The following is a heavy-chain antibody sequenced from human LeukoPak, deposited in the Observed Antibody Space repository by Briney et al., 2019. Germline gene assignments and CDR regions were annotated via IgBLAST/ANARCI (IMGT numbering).Heavy chain of an antibody. CDR2: IKPDGREK. D-gene: IGHD4-17*01. V-gene: IGHV3-7*01. CDR1: GFTFSSYW. J-gene: IGHJ3*02. CDR3: ARGDFNDNGDYVDAFDI. Sequence: GGSLRLSCAASGFTFSSYWMSWVHQAPGKGLEWVANIKPDGREKYYLDSVKGRFTISRDNVKKSLYLQMNSLRAEDTAVYYCARGDFNDNGDYVDAFDIWGHGTMVTVSS.